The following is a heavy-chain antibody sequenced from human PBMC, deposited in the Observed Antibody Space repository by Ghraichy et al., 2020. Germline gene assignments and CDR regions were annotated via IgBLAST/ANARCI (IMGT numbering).Heavy chain of an antibody. CDR1: GGSIGRNY. CDR3: ARDSGNWHSDL. CDR2: IFNSESI. J-gene: IGHJ2*01. V-gene: IGHV4-59*01. Sequence: ESLNISCTVSGGSIGRNYWTRVRQPPGKGLEWIGNIFNSESISYNPSLKSRVTISLDTSKNQFSLRLNSVTAADTAVYYCARDSGNWHSDLWGRGTLVTVSS. D-gene: IGHD1-14*01.